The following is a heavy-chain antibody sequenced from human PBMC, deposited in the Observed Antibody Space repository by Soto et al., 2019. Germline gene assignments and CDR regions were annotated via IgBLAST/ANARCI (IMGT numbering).Heavy chain of an antibody. CDR3: AREWRRGLAAADLHS. CDR2: INPNSGGT. Sequence: ASVKVSCKASGYTFTGYYMHWVRQAPGQGLEWMEWINPNSGGTNYAQKFQGRVTMTRDTSISTAYMELSRLRSDDTAVYYCAREWRRGLAAADLHSWGQGTLVTVSS. J-gene: IGHJ4*02. V-gene: IGHV1-2*02. D-gene: IGHD6-13*01. CDR1: GYTFTGYY.